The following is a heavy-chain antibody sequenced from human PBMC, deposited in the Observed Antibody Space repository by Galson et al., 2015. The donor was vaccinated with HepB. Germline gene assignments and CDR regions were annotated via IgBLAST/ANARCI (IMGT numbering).Heavy chain of an antibody. CDR2: IYHSGST. D-gene: IGHD3-3*01. Sequence: SETLSLTCAVSGGSISSSNWWSWVRQPPGKGLEWIGEIYHSGSTNYNPSLKSRVTISVDKSKNQFSLKLSSVTAADTAVYYCARVTYYDFWSGYYGPKYYYYGMDVWGQGTTVTVSS. V-gene: IGHV4-4*02. CDR1: GGSISSSNW. J-gene: IGHJ6*02. CDR3: ARVTYYDFWSGYYGPKYYYYGMDV.